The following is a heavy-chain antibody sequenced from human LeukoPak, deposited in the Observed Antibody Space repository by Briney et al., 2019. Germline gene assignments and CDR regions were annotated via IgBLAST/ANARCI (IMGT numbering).Heavy chain of an antibody. CDR2: ISSNGGST. CDR1: GFTFSSYA. Sequence: GGSLRLSCAASGFTFSSYAMHWVRQAPGKGLEYVSAISSNGGSTYYANSVKGRFTISRDNSKNTLYLQMGSLRAEDMAVYYCARGYCSSTSCRRYYMDVWGKGTTVTVSS. V-gene: IGHV3-64*01. J-gene: IGHJ6*03. CDR3: ARGYCSSTSCRRYYMDV. D-gene: IGHD2-2*01.